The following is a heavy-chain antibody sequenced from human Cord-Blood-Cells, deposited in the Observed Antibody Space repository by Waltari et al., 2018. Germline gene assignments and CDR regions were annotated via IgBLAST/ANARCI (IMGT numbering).Heavy chain of an antibody. V-gene: IGHV1-8*03. CDR2: MNPNSGNT. CDR1: GYTFTSYD. CDR3: ARGRYYDFWSGYWGAFDI. D-gene: IGHD3-3*01. J-gene: IGHJ3*02. Sequence: QVQLVQSGAEVKKPGASVKVSCKASGYTFTSYDINRVRQATGQGLEWMGWMNPNSGNTGYAQKFQGRVTITRNTSISTAYMELSSLRSEDTAVYYCARGRYYDFWSGYWGAFDIWGQGTMVTVSS.